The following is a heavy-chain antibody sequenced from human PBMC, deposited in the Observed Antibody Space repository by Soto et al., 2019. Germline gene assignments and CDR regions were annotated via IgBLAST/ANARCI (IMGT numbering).Heavy chain of an antibody. D-gene: IGHD2-2*01. CDR1: GGSITSDASY. CDR3: ARLGGITWYSYAGYKIDF. J-gene: IGHJ4*02. CDR2: IFYTGNT. V-gene: IGHV4-39*01. Sequence: SETLSLTCSVSGGSITSDASYWGWIRQPPGRGLEWIGFIFYTGNTYYNPSLKSRGAISMDASKSQFSLKVTPVTAADTAVLYCARLGGITWYSYAGYKIDFWGPGTVVTVSS.